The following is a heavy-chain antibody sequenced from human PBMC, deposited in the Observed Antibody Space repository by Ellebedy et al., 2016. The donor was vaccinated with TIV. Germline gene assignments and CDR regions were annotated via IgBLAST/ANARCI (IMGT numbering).Heavy chain of an antibody. D-gene: IGHD6-19*01. Sequence: SVKVSXXASGGTFSRYTISWVRQAPGQGLEWMGGIIPIFGTTKYAQKFQGRVTMTRDTSTSTVYMELSSLRSEDTAVYYCAIRYSSGWSLDYWGQGTLVTVSS. CDR1: GGTFSRYT. CDR3: AIRYSSGWSLDY. V-gene: IGHV1-69*05. CDR2: IIPIFGTT. J-gene: IGHJ4*02.